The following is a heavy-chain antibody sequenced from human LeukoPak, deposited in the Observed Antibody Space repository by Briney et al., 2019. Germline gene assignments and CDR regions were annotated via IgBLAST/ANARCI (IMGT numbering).Heavy chain of an antibody. Sequence: PGGSLRLSCAASGFTFSSYWMSWVRQAPGKGLEWVANIKQDGSEKYYVDSVKGRFTISRDNAKNSLYLQMNSLRAEDTAVYYCASGPGCSGGSCYPVSYYYMDVWGKGTTVTVSS. V-gene: IGHV3-7*01. CDR3: ASGPGCSGGSCYPVSYYYMDV. J-gene: IGHJ6*03. CDR2: IKQDGSEK. D-gene: IGHD2-15*01. CDR1: GFTFSSYW.